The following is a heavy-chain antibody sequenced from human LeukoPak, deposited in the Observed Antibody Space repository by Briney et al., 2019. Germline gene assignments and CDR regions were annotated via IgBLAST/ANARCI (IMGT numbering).Heavy chain of an antibody. D-gene: IGHD2-15*01. CDR2: ISWNSGSI. J-gene: IGHJ3*02. CDR1: GFTFDDYA. Sequence: GRSLRLSCAASGFTFDDYAMHWDRQAPGKGLEWVSGISWNSGSIGYADSVKGRFTISRDNAKNSLYLQMNSLRAEDTALYYCAKDSPTYCSGGSCYSGAFDIWGQGTMVTVSS. V-gene: IGHV3-9*01. CDR3: AKDSPTYCSGGSCYSGAFDI.